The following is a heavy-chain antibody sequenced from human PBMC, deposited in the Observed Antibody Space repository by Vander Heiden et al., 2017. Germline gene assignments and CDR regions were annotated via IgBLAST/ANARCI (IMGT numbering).Heavy chain of an antibody. CDR3: ARAPGLFVVVVADYLFPFDY. D-gene: IGHD2-15*01. CDR1: GCTFRSFA. CDR2: ISYDGSNK. V-gene: IGHV3-30*01. J-gene: IGHJ4*02. Sequence: QVPLVEAGGGVVMPGRSLRLSCAAPGCTFRSFAMPWVRQAPGKGLEWVAVISYDGSNKYYADSVKGRFTISRDNSKNTLYLQMNSLRAEDTAVYYCARAPGLFVVVVADYLFPFDYWGQGTLVTVSS.